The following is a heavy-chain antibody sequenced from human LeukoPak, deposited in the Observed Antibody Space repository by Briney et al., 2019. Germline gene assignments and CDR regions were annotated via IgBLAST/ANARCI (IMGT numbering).Heavy chain of an antibody. D-gene: IGHD3-3*01. Sequence: GGSLRLSCAASGIRFTTHWMNWVRQAPGKGLEWVASIRQDGGENKYVDSVKGRFTISRDLAQNSLFLQMNSLRAEDTAVYYCASAYASYDFWSGYENFDFWGQGTLVTVSS. CDR3: ASAYASYDFWSGYENFDF. V-gene: IGHV3-7*01. J-gene: IGHJ4*02. CDR1: GIRFTTHW. CDR2: IRQDGGEN.